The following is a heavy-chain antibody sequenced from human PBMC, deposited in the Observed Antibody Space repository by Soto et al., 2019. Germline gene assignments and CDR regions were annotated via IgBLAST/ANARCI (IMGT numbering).Heavy chain of an antibody. V-gene: IGHV1-8*01. CDR1: GYTFTSYD. D-gene: IGHD3-3*01. CDR2: MNPNSGNT. CDR3: ARASNYDFRSGYYSFAKDAFDI. J-gene: IGHJ3*02. Sequence: ASVKVSCKASGYTFTSYDINWVRQATGQGLEWMGWMNPNSGNTGYAQKFQGRVTMTRNTSISTAYMELSSLRSEDTAVYYCARASNYDFRSGYYSFAKDAFDIWGQGTMVTVSS.